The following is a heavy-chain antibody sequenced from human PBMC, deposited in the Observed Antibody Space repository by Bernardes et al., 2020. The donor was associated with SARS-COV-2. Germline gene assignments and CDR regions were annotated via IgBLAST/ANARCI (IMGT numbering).Heavy chain of an antibody. CDR2: ISGSGSDT. D-gene: IGHD3-9*01. J-gene: IGHJ4*02. CDR1: GFTFNTYA. V-gene: IGHV3-23*01. CDR3: AKSTPYYDILTGYSYFDS. Sequence: GGSLRLSCVTSGFTFNTYAMAWVRQAPGKGLEWVSSISGSGSDTYYADSVKGRFTISRDNSKNTLNLQMNSLRAEDAAVYYCAKSTPYYDILTGYSYFDSWGQGTLVTVSS.